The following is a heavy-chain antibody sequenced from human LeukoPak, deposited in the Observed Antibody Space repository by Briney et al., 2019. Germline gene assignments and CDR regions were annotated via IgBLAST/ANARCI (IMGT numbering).Heavy chain of an antibody. V-gene: IGHV4-34*01. Sequence: WETLSLTCAVYGGSFSGYYWSWIRQPPGKGLEWIGEINHSGSTNYNPSLKSRVSISVDTSKNQFSLKLSSVTAADTAVYYCARGSDAQLFDYWGQGTLVTVSS. D-gene: IGHD5-24*01. J-gene: IGHJ4*02. CDR2: INHSGST. CDR3: ARGSDAQLFDY. CDR1: GGSFSGYY.